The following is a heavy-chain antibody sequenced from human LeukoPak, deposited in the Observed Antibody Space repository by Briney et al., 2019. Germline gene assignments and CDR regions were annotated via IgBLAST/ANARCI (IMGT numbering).Heavy chain of an antibody. Sequence: GGSLRLSCAACGFTLSSYGMHWVRQAPGKGLEWVAVIWYDGSNKYYADSVKGRFTISRDNSKNTLYLQMNSLRAEDTAVYYCARGGGMDVWGQGTTVTVSS. V-gene: IGHV3-33*08. CDR1: GFTLSSYG. CDR3: ARGGGMDV. J-gene: IGHJ6*02. CDR2: IWYDGSNK.